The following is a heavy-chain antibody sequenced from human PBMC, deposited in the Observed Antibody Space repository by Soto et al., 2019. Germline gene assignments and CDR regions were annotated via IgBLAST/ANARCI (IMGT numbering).Heavy chain of an antibody. CDR1: RGTFSSYA. D-gene: IGHD5-12*01. CDR2: IIPIFGTA. V-gene: IGHV1-69*13. CDR3: ARLVSGYGDY. Sequence: GASVKVSCKASRGTFSSYAISWVRQAPGQGLEWMGGIIPIFGTANYAQKFQGRVTITADESTSTAYMELSSLRSEDTAVYYCARLVSGYGDYWGQGTLVTVSS. J-gene: IGHJ4*02.